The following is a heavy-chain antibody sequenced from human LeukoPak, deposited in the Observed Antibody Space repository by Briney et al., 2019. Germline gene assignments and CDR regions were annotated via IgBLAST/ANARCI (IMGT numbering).Heavy chain of an antibody. J-gene: IGHJ4*02. D-gene: IGHD3-9*01. V-gene: IGHV3-23*01. CDR1: GFTFSSYA. CDR2: ISGSGGST. Sequence: GGSLRLSCAASGFTFSSYAMSWVRQAPGKGLEWVSAISGSGGSTYYADSVKGRFTISRDNSKNTLYLQMNSLRTEDTAVYYCARARPGYDILTGYLDYWGQGTLVTVSP. CDR3: ARARPGYDILTGYLDY.